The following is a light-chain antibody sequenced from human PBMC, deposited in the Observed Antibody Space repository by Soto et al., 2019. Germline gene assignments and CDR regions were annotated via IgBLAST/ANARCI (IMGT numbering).Light chain of an antibody. Sequence: DIVLTQSPGTLSLSPGERASLSCRASQNIRGIYLAWYQQKPGQAPRLLIYGSSYRATGIPDRFSGSGSGTDFTLTINGLEPEDFAFYYSQQYTDSFSTFG. CDR1: QNIRGIY. J-gene: IGKJ5*01. CDR3: QQYTDSFST. CDR2: GSS. V-gene: IGKV3-20*01.